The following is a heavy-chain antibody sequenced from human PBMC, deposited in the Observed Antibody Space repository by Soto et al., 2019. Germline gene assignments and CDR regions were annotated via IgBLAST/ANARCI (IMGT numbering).Heavy chain of an antibody. CDR1: GYTFTSYY. CDR3: ARVRRAVAGKAGEFDY. Sequence: QVQLVQSGAEVKKPGASVKVSCKASGYTFTSYYMHWVRQAPGQGLEWMGIITPSGGSTSYAQKVQGRVTMTRDTSTSTVYMELSRLRSEDTAVYYCARVRRAVAGKAGEFDYWGQGTLVTVSS. V-gene: IGHV1-46*01. J-gene: IGHJ4*02. CDR2: ITPSGGST. D-gene: IGHD6-19*01.